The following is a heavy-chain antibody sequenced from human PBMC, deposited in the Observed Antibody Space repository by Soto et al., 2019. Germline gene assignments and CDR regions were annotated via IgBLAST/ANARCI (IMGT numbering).Heavy chain of an antibody. V-gene: IGHV3-30*18. CDR2: ISYDGSNK. J-gene: IGHJ6*02. CDR1: GFTFSSYG. D-gene: IGHD3-3*02. CDR3: EKDGRGPFSEWFRGSYYGMDV. Sequence: GGSLRLSCAASGFTFSSYGMHWVRQAPGKGLEWVAVISYDGSNKYYADSVKGRFTISRDNSKNTLYLQMNSLRAEDTAVYSCEKDGRGPFSEWFRGSYYGMDVWGQGTTGTVSS.